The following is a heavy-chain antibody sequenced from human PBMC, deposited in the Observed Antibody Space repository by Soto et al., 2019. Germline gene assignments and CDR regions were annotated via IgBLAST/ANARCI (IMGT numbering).Heavy chain of an antibody. CDR3: AKDRGRFFGVVTDP. J-gene: IGHJ5*02. Sequence: GGSLRLSCAASGFTFISYGMHWVRQAPGKGLEWVAVISYDGSNKYYADSVKGRFTIPRDNSKNTLYLQMNSLRAEDTAVYYCAKDRGRFFGVVTDPWGQGTLVTVSS. CDR1: GFTFISYG. CDR2: ISYDGSNK. D-gene: IGHD3-3*01. V-gene: IGHV3-30*18.